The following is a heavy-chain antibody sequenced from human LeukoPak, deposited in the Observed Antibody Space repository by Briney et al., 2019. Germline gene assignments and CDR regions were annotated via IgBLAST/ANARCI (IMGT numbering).Heavy chain of an antibody. D-gene: IGHD2-8*02. J-gene: IGHJ4*02. CDR2: IKEDGSER. CDR3: ARDYWASDY. Sequence: PGGSLRPSCAASGFTFSTYWMSWVRQAPGKGLEWVANIKEDGSERYYVDSVKGRFTISRDNARNSLYLQMNSLRAEDTAVYYCARDYWASDYWGQGTLVTVSS. V-gene: IGHV3-7*01. CDR1: GFTFSTYW.